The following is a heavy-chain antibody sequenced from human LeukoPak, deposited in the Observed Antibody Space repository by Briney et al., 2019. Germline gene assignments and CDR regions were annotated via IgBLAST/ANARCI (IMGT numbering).Heavy chain of an antibody. CDR3: ARGPTYYDFWSGYYHFDY. D-gene: IGHD3-3*01. V-gene: IGHV3-7*01. J-gene: IGHJ4*02. Sequence: GGSLRLSCAASGFTFSSYWMSWVRQAPGRVQEWVANIKQDGSEKYYVDSVKGRFTISRDNAKNSLYLQMNSLRAEDTAVYYCARGPTYYDFWSGYYHFDYWGQGTLVTVSS. CDR2: IKQDGSEK. CDR1: GFTFSSYW.